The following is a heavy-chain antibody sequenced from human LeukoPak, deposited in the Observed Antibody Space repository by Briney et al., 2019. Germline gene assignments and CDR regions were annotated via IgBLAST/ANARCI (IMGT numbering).Heavy chain of an antibody. V-gene: IGHV4-61*01. J-gene: IGHJ6*02. Sequence: SETLSLTCTVSGGSVSSGSYYWSWIRQPPGKGLEWIGYIYYSGSTNYNPSLKSRVTISVDTSKNQFSLKLSSVTAADTAVYYCARGSSSNYVRYYYYGMDVWGQGTTVTVSS. CDR2: IYYSGST. D-gene: IGHD4-11*01. CDR3: ARGSSSNYVRYYYYGMDV. CDR1: GGSVSSGSYY.